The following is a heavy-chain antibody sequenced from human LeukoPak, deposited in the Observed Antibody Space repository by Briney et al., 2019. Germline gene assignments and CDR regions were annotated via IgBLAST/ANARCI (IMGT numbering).Heavy chain of an antibody. D-gene: IGHD6-13*01. CDR1: GYTFTSYG. Sequence: ASVKVSCKASGYTFTSYGITWVRQAPGQGLEWMGWISAYNGNTNYAQKLQGRVTMTEDTSTDTAYMELSSLRSEDTAVYYCAIGGLLEAAGTVYFQHWGQGTLVTVSS. CDR3: AIGGLLEAAGTVYFQH. V-gene: IGHV1-18*01. J-gene: IGHJ1*01. CDR2: ISAYNGNT.